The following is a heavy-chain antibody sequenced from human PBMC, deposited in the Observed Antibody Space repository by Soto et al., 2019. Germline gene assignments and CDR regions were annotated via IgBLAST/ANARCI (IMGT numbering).Heavy chain of an antibody. D-gene: IGHD2-2*01. J-gene: IGHJ4*02. CDR2: MNPNSGNT. Sequence: QVQLVQSGAEVKKPGASVKVSCKASGYTFTNYDINWVRQATGQGLEWMGWMNPNSGNTGYAQKLQGRVTMTRNNSMSTASMELSRLRSEDAAVYYCARGPMSGTSSSCPYFFDYRAQGTLVTVSS. CDR1: GYTFTNYD. CDR3: ARGPMSGTSSSCPYFFDY. V-gene: IGHV1-8*01.